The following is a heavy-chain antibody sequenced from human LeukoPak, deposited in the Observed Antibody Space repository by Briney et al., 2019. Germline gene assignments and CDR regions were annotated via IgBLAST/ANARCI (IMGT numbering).Heavy chain of an antibody. J-gene: IGHJ4*02. CDR3: ARLADCSSSSCRSFDY. D-gene: IGHD2-2*01. V-gene: IGHV1-2*02. Sequence: ASVKVSCKASGYXFTGYHFHWVRQAPGQGLEWMGWINPNSGFTNYAQKFQGRVTMTRDTSISTAYMELSRLRSDDTAVYYCARLADCSSSSCRSFDYWGQGTLVTVSS. CDR2: INPNSGFT. CDR1: GYXFTGYH.